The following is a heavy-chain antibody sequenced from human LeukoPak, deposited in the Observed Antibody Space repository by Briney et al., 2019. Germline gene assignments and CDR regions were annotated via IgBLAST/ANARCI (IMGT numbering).Heavy chain of an antibody. CDR1: GFTYSSYG. V-gene: IGHV3-30*02. Sequence: GSLRLSRAASGFTYSSYGMHWVRQAPGKGLEWAAFIRYDGSNKYYADSVKGRFTISRDNPKNTLYLQMNSLRAEDTAVYYCAREYQLLLDYYYMDVWGKGTTVTVSS. J-gene: IGHJ6*03. CDR2: IRYDGSNK. CDR3: AREYQLLLDYYYMDV. D-gene: IGHD2-2*01.